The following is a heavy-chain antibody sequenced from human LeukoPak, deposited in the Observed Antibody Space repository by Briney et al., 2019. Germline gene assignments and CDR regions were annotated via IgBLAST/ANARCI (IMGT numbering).Heavy chain of an antibody. CDR2: INHSGST. Sequence: SETLCLTCAVYGGSFSGYYWSWIRQPPGKGLEWIGEINHSGSTNYNPSLKSRVTISVDTSKNQFSLKLSSVTAADTAVYYCARDQQGNFDYWGQGTLVTVSS. CDR3: ARDQQGNFDY. V-gene: IGHV4-34*01. D-gene: IGHD7-27*01. CDR1: GGSFSGYY. J-gene: IGHJ4*02.